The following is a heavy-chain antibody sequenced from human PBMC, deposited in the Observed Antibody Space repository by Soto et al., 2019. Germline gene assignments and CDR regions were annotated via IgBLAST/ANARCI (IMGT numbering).Heavy chain of an antibody. CDR3: AKGSSITMVRGVIISGMDV. Sequence: GGSLRLSCAASGFTFSSYGMHWVRQAPGKGLEWVAVISYDGSNKYYADSVKGRFTISRDNSKNTLYLQMNSLRAEDTAVYYCAKGSSITMVRGVIISGMDVWGQGTTVTVSS. D-gene: IGHD3-10*01. CDR1: GFTFSSYG. V-gene: IGHV3-30*18. CDR2: ISYDGSNK. J-gene: IGHJ6*02.